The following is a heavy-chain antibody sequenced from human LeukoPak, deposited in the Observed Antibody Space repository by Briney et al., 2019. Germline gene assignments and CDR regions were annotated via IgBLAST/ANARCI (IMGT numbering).Heavy chain of an antibody. J-gene: IGHJ4*02. V-gene: IGHV3-30*03. D-gene: IGHD2-15*01. Sequence: PGGSLRLSCAASGFTFSSYGMHWVRQAPGKGLEWVAVISYDGSNKYYADSVKGRFTISRDNSKNTLYLQMNSLRAEDTAVYYCAREGSCSGGSCLYFDYWGQGTLVTVSS. CDR2: ISYDGSNK. CDR3: AREGSCSGGSCLYFDY. CDR1: GFTFSSYG.